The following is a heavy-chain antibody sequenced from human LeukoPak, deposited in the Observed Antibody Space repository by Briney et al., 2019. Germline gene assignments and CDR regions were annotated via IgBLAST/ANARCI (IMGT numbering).Heavy chain of an antibody. Sequence: GGSLRLSCAASGCTFSSYSMNWVRQAPGKGLEWVSYISSGSSTIYYADSVKGRFTISRDNAKNSLYLQMNSLRAEDTAVYYCARGIWNDPYYWGQGTLVTVSS. CDR3: ARGIWNDPYY. CDR2: ISSGSSTI. CDR1: GCTFSSYS. J-gene: IGHJ4*02. D-gene: IGHD1-1*01. V-gene: IGHV3-48*01.